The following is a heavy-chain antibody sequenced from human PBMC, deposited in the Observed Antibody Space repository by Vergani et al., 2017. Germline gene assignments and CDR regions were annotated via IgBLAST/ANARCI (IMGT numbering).Heavy chain of an antibody. D-gene: IGHD2-2*01. CDR3: AKVCGSTSCPYGGGAFDV. J-gene: IGHJ3*01. Sequence: QLLESGGGLIQPGGSLRLSCAASGFTFNSYAMTWVRQAPGKGLEWVSGINNNGGSTYYADSVKGRFTISRDNSKNTIYLQMTDLRAEDTATYYCAKVCGSTSCPYGGGAFDVWGQGTMVTVSS. CDR1: GFTFNSYA. CDR2: INNNGGST. V-gene: IGHV3-23*01.